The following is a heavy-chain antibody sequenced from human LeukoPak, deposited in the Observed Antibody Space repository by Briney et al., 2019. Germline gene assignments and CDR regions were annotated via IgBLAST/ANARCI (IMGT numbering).Heavy chain of an antibody. D-gene: IGHD1-26*01. CDR2: IWYDGSNK. V-gene: IGHV3-33*06. CDR1: GFTSSSHG. Sequence: GRSLRLSCAASGFTSSSHGMHWVRQAPGKGLEWVAVIWYDGSNKYYADSVKGRFTISRDNSKNTLYLQMNSLRAEDAAVYYCAKDPRGSYSRDYYYYMDVWGKGTTVTVSS. J-gene: IGHJ6*03. CDR3: AKDPRGSYSRDYYYYMDV.